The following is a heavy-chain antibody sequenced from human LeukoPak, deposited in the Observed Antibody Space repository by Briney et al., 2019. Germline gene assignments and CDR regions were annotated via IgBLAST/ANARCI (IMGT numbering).Heavy chain of an antibody. CDR1: GYSFTSYW. CDR3: ARPYCSGGSCYGGYFDY. D-gene: IGHD2-15*01. Sequence: GESLKISCKGSGYSFTSYWIGWVRQMPGKGLEWMGIIYPGDSDTRYTPSFQGQGTISSDKSISTAYLQWSSLKASDTAMYYCARPYCSGGSCYGGYFDYWGQGTLVTVSS. V-gene: IGHV5-51*01. CDR2: IYPGDSDT. J-gene: IGHJ4*02.